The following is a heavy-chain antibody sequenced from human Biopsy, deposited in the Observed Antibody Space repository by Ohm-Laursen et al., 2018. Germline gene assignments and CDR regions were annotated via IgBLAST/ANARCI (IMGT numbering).Heavy chain of an antibody. Sequence: SSVKVSCNASGGTFSSYAISWVRQAPGQGLEWMGGIIPIFGTANYAQKFQGRVTITADEFMSTAYMELSSLRSEDTAVYYCARGGGYNWNNGRFDPWGQGTLVTVSS. CDR3: ARGGGYNWNNGRFDP. V-gene: IGHV1-69*01. J-gene: IGHJ5*02. CDR1: GGTFSSYA. D-gene: IGHD1/OR15-1a*01. CDR2: IIPIFGTA.